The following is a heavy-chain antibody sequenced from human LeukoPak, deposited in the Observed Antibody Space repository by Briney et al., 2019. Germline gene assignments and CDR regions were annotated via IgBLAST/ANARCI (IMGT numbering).Heavy chain of an antibody. D-gene: IGHD5-18*01. V-gene: IGHV4-34*01. CDR1: GGSFSGYY. J-gene: IGHJ4*02. CDR3: ASGGYSYGFDY. CDR2: INHSGST. Sequence: SETLSLTCAVYGGSFSGYYWSWIRQPPGKGLEWIGEINHSGSTNYNPSLKSRVTISVDTSKNQFSLKLSSVTAADTAVYYCASGGYSYGFDYWGQGTLVTVSS.